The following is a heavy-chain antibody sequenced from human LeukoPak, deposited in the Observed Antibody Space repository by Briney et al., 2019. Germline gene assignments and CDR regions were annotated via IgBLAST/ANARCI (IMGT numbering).Heavy chain of an antibody. Sequence: ASVKVSCKASGGTFSSYTISWVRQAPGQGLEWMGRIIPILGTANYAQKFQGRVTITADKSTSTAYMELSSLRSEDTAVYYCARGYCSSTSCYRDAFDIWGQGTMVTVSS. CDR1: GGTFSSYT. V-gene: IGHV1-69*08. J-gene: IGHJ3*02. CDR2: IIPILGTA. CDR3: ARGYCSSTSCYRDAFDI. D-gene: IGHD2-2*01.